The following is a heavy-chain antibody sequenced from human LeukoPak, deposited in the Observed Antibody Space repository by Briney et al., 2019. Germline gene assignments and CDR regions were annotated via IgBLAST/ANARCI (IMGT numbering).Heavy chain of an antibody. Sequence: PGRSLRLSCTASGFNFGDFAMNWVRQAPGRGLEWVSVIYSGGSAYYTSSVKGRFTISRDNSKNMLYLQMNSLRAEDTAVYYCATNSDSRGYFFYFDYWGQGTLVTVSS. D-gene: IGHD3-22*01. CDR2: IYSGGSA. J-gene: IGHJ4*02. V-gene: IGHV3-66*01. CDR3: ATNSDSRGYFFYFDY. CDR1: GFNFGDFA.